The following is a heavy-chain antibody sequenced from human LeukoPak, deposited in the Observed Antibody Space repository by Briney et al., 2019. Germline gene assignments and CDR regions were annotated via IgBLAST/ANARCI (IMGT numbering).Heavy chain of an antibody. J-gene: IGHJ4*02. CDR1: DGSISIYY. D-gene: IGHD3-10*01. CDR3: VRDRELTY. CDR2: IYNSGSST. V-gene: IGHV4-59*01. Sequence: PAETLSLTCTVSDGSISIYYWNWIWQPPGKGLEWIGYIYNSGSSTIYNPSLLSRVTISVDMSKNQFSLRLSSVTAADTAVYFCVRDRELTYWGQGILVTVSS.